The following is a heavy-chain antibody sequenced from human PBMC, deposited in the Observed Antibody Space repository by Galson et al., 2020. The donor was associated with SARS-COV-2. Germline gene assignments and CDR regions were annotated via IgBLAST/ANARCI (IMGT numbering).Heavy chain of an antibody. Sequence: SETLSLTCTVSGGSISSGGYYWSWIRQHPGKGLEWIGYIYYSGSTYYNPSLKSRVTISVDTSKNQFSLKLSSVTAADTAVYYCARGITIFGVVIRDAFDIWGQGTMVTVSS. CDR3: ARGITIFGVVIRDAFDI. D-gene: IGHD3-3*01. CDR1: GGSISSGGYY. V-gene: IGHV4-31*03. CDR2: IYYSGST. J-gene: IGHJ3*02.